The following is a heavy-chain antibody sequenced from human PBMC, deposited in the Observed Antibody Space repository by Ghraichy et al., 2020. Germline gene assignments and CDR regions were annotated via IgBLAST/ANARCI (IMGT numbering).Heavy chain of an antibody. CDR3: ARDLIDGSGPFDY. CDR1: GFTFSSYW. D-gene: IGHD3-10*01. J-gene: IGHJ4*02. Sequence: GSLKISCAASGFTFSSYWMSWVRQAPGKGLEWVANIKQDGSEKYYVDSVKGRFTISRDNAKNSLYLQMNSLRAEDTAVYYCARDLIDGSGPFDYWGQGTLVTVSS. CDR2: IKQDGSEK. V-gene: IGHV3-7*04.